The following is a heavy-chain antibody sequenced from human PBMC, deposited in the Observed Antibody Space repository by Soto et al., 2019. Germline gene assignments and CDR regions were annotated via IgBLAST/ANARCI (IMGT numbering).Heavy chain of an antibody. V-gene: IGHV1-8*01. Sequence: QVQLVQSGAEVKKPGASVKVSCKASGYTFTSYDINWVRQATGQGLEWMGWLNPNSGNTGYAQKFQGGVTVTRNTSIRTAYMELSSLRSDDTAVYYCAREKSYGDADYWGQGTLVTVSS. D-gene: IGHD5-18*01. CDR2: LNPNSGNT. CDR1: GYTFTSYD. CDR3: AREKSYGDADY. J-gene: IGHJ4*02.